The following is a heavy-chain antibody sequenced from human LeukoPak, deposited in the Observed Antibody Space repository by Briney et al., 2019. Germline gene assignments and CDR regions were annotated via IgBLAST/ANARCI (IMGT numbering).Heavy chain of an antibody. V-gene: IGHV1-18*01. CDR1: GYTFTSYG. CDR2: TNTYNGNT. Sequence: ASVKVSCKASGYTFTSYGITWVRQAPGQGIEWVGWTNTYNGNTNYSQKLRDRVTMTTDTSTRTAYMDLRGLRSDDTAVYYCARRHYYDTSGYPDAFDIWGQGTMVTVSS. J-gene: IGHJ3*02. CDR3: ARRHYYDTSGYPDAFDI. D-gene: IGHD3-22*01.